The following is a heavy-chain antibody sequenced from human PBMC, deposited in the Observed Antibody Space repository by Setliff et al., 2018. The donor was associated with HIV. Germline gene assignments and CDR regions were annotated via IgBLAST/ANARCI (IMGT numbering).Heavy chain of an antibody. V-gene: IGHV4-39*01. CDR2: IYYSGNT. J-gene: IGHJ4*02. CDR3: ARARGRIAAAGRPYFDY. D-gene: IGHD6-13*01. Sequence: SETLSLTCTVSGGSISRTSYYWSWIRQPPGKGLEWIGSIYYSGNTYYNPSLKSRVIISVDTSKNQFSLKLSSVTAADTAVYYCARARGRIAAAGRPYFDYWGQGTLVTVSS. CDR1: GGSISRTSYY.